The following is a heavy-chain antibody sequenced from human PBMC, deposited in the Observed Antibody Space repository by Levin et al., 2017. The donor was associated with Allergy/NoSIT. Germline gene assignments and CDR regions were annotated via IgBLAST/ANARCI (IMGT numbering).Heavy chain of an antibody. CDR3: ARRLGIPGGDIVVVPAANDAFDI. CDR2: IYWDDDK. V-gene: IGHV2-5*02. Sequence: SGPTLVKPTQTLTLTCTFSGFSLSTSGVGVGWIRQPPGKALEWLALIYWDDDKRYSPSLKSRLTITKDTAKNQVVLTMTNMDPVDTASYYCARRLGIPGGDIVVVPAANDAFDIWGQGTMVTVSS. D-gene: IGHD2-2*01. CDR1: GFSLSTSGVG. J-gene: IGHJ3*02.